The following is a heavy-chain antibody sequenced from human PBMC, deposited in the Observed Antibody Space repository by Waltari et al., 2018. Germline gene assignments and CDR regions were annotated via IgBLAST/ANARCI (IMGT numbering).Heavy chain of an antibody. J-gene: IGHJ4*02. V-gene: IGHV1-45*02. Sequence: QMQLVQSGTEVKETGSSVKVSCKASASTFTYRYLHWVRQAPGQALEWMGWITPFNNKTDYARKFQDRVTITRDRSMSAVYMEVSSLRSEDTAIYYCASGGHKYSSAFWFWGQGTLVTVSS. D-gene: IGHD6-19*01. CDR2: ITPFNNKT. CDR1: ASTFTYRY. CDR3: ASGGHKYSSAFWF.